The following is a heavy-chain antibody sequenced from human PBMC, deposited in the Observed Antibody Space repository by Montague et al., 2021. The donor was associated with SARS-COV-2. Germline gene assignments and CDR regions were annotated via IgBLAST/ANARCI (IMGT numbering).Heavy chain of an antibody. J-gene: IGHJ6*03. D-gene: IGHD3-10*01. Sequence: SETRSLTCAVHGGSFSTYSWNWIRQPPGKGLEWIGEIHHGGSTNXNPSLKSRVTISADTSKNQFSLKLTPVAAADTAVYYCARLGDGVVPSPILGVGPYYSYYYMDVWGKGTTVTASS. V-gene: IGHV4-34*01. CDR2: IHHGGST. CDR3: ARLGDGVVPSPILGVGPYYSYYYMDV. CDR1: GGSFSTYS.